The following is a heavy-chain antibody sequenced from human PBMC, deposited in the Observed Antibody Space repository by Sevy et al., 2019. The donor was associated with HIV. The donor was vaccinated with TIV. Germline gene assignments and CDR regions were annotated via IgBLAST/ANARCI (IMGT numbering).Heavy chain of an antibody. CDR1: GYTFTSYG. CDR2: ISAYNGNT. CDR3: AREASPNRGYSYGTTLNYYYYGMDV. Sequence: ASVKVSCKASGYTFTSYGISWVRQAPGQGLEWMGWISAYNGNTNYPQKLQGRVTMTTDTSTSTAYMELRSLTSDDTAVYYCAREASPNRGYSYGTTLNYYYYGMDVWGQGTTVTVSS. D-gene: IGHD5-18*01. J-gene: IGHJ6*02. V-gene: IGHV1-18*01.